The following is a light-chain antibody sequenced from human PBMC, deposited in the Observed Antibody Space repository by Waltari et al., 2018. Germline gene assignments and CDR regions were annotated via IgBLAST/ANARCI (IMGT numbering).Light chain of an antibody. V-gene: IGKV4-1*01. CDR2: WAS. CDR3: QQYYSTVT. J-gene: IGKJ4*01. Sequence: DILMTQSPDSLAVSLGERASITCRSSQRVLNRYTKKSYLAWYQQKSGQTPKLLIYWASTRESGVPDRFSGSGSGTDFTLTITSLQAEDVAVYYCQQYYSTVTFGGGTKVEIK. CDR1: QRVLNRYTKKSY.